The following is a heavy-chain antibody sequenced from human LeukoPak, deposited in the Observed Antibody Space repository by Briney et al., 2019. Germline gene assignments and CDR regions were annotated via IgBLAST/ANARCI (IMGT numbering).Heavy chain of an antibody. CDR1: GGSFSSYY. V-gene: IGHV4-34*01. D-gene: IGHD7-27*01. J-gene: IGHJ4*02. CDR2: INHSGGT. CDR3: AMNWGTGRTLDY. Sequence: SETLSLTCAVYGGSFSSYYWSWIRHPPGKGLEWIGEINHSGGTNHNPSLKSRVTISVDTSKNQFSLKLSSVTAADTAVYYCAMNWGTGRTLDYWGQGTLVTVSS.